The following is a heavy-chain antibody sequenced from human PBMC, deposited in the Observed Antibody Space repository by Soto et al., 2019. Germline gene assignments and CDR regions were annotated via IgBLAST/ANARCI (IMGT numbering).Heavy chain of an antibody. CDR3: AKDMNYGDAFDI. V-gene: IGHV3-9*01. Sequence: EVQLVESGGGLVQPGRSLRLSCAASGFTFDDYAMHWVRQAPGKGLEWVSGISWNSGSIGYADSVKGRFTISRDNAKNSLYLQMNSLRAEDTALYYCAKDMNYGDAFDIWCQGTMVTVSS. D-gene: IGHD1-7*01. CDR2: ISWNSGSI. J-gene: IGHJ3*02. CDR1: GFTFDDYA.